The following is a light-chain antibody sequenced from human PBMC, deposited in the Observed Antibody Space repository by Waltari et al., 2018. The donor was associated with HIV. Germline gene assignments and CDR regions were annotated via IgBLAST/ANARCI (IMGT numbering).Light chain of an antibody. Sequence: QSALTQPASVSGSPGQSITISCTGASSDIGNSNYFSWYQHHPGIAPKLIIYEDNNRPSGVSNRFSGSKSGKTASLTISGLQAEDESDYYCSSYTDSSVIFGGGTKVTVL. CDR2: EDN. V-gene: IGLV2-14*01. CDR1: SSDIGNSNY. CDR3: SSYTDSSVI. J-gene: IGLJ2*01.